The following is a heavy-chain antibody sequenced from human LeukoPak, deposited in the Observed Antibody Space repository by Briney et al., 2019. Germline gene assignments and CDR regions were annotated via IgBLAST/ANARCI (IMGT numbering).Heavy chain of an antibody. CDR2: IYTSGST. CDR3: ARHPPTYCSSTSCFDY. Sequence: SETLSLTCTISGGYISSYYWSWIRQPPGKGLEWIGYIYTSGSTNYNPSLKSRVTISVDTSKNQFSLKLSSVTAADTAVYYCARHPPTYCSSTSCFDYWGQGTLVTVSS. CDR1: GGYISSYY. J-gene: IGHJ4*02. D-gene: IGHD2-2*01. V-gene: IGHV4-4*09.